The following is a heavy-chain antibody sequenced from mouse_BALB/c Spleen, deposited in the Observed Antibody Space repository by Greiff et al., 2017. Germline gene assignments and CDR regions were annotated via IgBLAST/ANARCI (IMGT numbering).Heavy chain of an antibody. CDR3: AYGNWFAY. Sequence: EVMLVESGAELVKPGASVKLSCTASGFNIKDTYMHWVKQRPEQGLEWIGRIDPANGNTKYDPKFQGKATITADTSSNTAYLQLSSLTSEDTAVYYCAYGNWFAYWGQGTLVTVSA. D-gene: IGHD2-1*01. CDR2: IDPANGNT. CDR1: GFNIKDTY. V-gene: IGHV14-3*02. J-gene: IGHJ3*01.